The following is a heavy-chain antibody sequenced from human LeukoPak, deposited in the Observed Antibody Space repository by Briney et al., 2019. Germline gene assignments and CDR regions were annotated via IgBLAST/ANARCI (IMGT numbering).Heavy chain of an antibody. CDR2: INDSGST. V-gene: IGHV4-34*01. CDR3: ATLTTLMFDP. Sequence: SETLSLTCAVYSVSFSGYYRSWIRQPPGKGLEWIGDINDSGSTNYNPSLKSRVTISVDTSKNQFSLKLSSVTAADTAVYYCATLTTLMFDPWGQGTLVTVSS. D-gene: IGHD4-17*01. J-gene: IGHJ5*02. CDR1: SVSFSGYY.